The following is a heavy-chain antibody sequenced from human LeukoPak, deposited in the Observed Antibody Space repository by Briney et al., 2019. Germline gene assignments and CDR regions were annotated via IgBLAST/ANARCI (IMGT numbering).Heavy chain of an antibody. D-gene: IGHD2-2*01. CDR1: GFTVSSNY. V-gene: IGHV3-53*01. J-gene: IGHJ4*02. CDR2: IYSGGTT. Sequence: PGGSLRLSCAASGFTVSSNYMSWVRQAPGKGLEWVSVIYSGGTTYYADSVKGRFTFSRDNSKNTLYLQMNSLRAEDTAVYYCAKVVVVPAATTKTYYFDFWGQGTLVTVSS. CDR3: AKVVVVPAATTKTYYFDF.